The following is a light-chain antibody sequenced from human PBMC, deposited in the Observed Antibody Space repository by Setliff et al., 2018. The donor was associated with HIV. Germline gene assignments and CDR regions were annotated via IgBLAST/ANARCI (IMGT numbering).Light chain of an antibody. J-gene: IGLJ1*01. CDR2: EVR. CDR1: SSDVGGYNL. Sequence: QSALTQPASVSGSPGQSITTFCTGTSSDVGGYNLVSWYQHHPDKAPKLIIYEVRERPSGVSNRFSGSKSGNTASLTISGLQAEDEADYYCCSFAGSNTYVFGPGTKVTVL. CDR3: CSFAGSNTYV. V-gene: IGLV2-23*02.